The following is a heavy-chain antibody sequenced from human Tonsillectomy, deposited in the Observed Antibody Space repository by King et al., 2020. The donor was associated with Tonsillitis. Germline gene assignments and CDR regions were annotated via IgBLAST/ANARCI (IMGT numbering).Heavy chain of an antibody. CDR3: AKDRGEMATIGFDN. Sequence: QLVQSGGGVVQPGRSLRLSCAASGFAFSSYGMHWVRQAPGKGLEWVAVISYDGSNKYSADSVKGRFTISRDNSKNTLYLQMTSLRAEDTAVYYCAKDRGEMATIGFDNW. D-gene: IGHD5-24*01. CDR2: ISYDGSNK. J-gene: IGHJ3*02. V-gene: IGHV3-30*18. CDR1: GFAFSSYG.